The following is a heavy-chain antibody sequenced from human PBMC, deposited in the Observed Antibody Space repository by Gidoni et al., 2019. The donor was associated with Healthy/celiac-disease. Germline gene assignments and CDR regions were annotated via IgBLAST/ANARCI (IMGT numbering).Heavy chain of an antibody. V-gene: IGHV4-30-2*01. CDR2: IYHSGST. CDR1: GGSISSGRYS. Sequence: QLQLQESGSGLVKPSQTLSLTCAVSGGSISSGRYSWRWIRPPPGKGLEWIGYIYHSGSTYYNPSLKSRVTISVDRSKNQFSLKLSSVTAADTAVYYCARSREMATPPIQNTAFDLWGRGTLVTVSS. CDR3: ARSREMATPPIQNTAFDL. D-gene: IGHD5-12*01. J-gene: IGHJ2*01.